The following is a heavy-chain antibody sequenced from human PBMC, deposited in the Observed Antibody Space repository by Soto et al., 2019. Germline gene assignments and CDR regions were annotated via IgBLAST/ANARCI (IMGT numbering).Heavy chain of an antibody. J-gene: IGHJ6*02. CDR3: TKDGVAGYGMDV. CDR1: GFTFTS. D-gene: IGHD6-19*01. Sequence: QVQLVESGGGVVQPGRSLKLSCAVSGFTFTSMHWVRQAPGKGLEWVAIISYDGNNKYYLDSVKGRFTISRDNSKNTLYLQMNSLRAEDTAVYYCTKDGVAGYGMDVWGQGTTVTVSS. CDR2: ISYDGNNK. V-gene: IGHV3-30*18.